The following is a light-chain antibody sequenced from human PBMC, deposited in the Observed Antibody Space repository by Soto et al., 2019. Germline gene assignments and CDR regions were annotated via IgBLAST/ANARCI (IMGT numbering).Light chain of an antibody. CDR3: SSDISSSAPYV. CDR2: DVT. Sequence: QSALTQPASVSGSPGQSITISCTGTTSDIGGYNYVSWYQQHPGKAPKLMIYDVTRRPSGFSNRFSGSKSGNTASLTISGLQAEDEADYYCSSDISSSAPYVFGTGTKVTVL. J-gene: IGLJ1*01. V-gene: IGLV2-14*01. CDR1: TSDIGGYNY.